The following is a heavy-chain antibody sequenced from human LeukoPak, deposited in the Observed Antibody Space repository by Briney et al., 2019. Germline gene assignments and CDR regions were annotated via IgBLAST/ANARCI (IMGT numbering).Heavy chain of an antibody. CDR1: GGSISSNY. V-gene: IGHV4-59*12. J-gene: IGHJ5*02. Sequence: SETLSLTCNVSGGSISSNYWSWIRQPPGKGLEWFGYIYYSGSTNYNPSLKSRVTISVDTSKDQFSLKLSSVTAADTAVYYCARRFHGVPAARGKSWFDPGGQGTLVTVSS. CDR3: ARRFHGVPAARGKSWFDP. CDR2: IYYSGST. D-gene: IGHD2-2*01.